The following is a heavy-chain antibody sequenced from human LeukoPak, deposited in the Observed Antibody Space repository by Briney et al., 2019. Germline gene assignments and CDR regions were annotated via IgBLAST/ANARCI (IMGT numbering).Heavy chain of an antibody. CDR2: VFDSGRT. CDR3: TTIKRGNIFGYFDF. Sequence: SETLSLTCTVSGGSMTTHHWNWIRQTPGKGLEWIGYVFDSGRTKENPSLKSRVTLSADTSKNQLSLRLSSVTATDTAVYYCTTIKRGNIFGYFDFWGQGILVTVSS. J-gene: IGHJ4*02. CDR1: GGSMTTHH. V-gene: IGHV4-59*11. D-gene: IGHD5-18*01.